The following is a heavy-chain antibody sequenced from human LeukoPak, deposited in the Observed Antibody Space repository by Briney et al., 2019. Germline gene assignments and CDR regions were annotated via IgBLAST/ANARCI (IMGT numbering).Heavy chain of an antibody. CDR2: ISYDGSNK. D-gene: IGHD2-15*01. CDR3: ARDLDIVVVVAAKGDNNWFDP. Sequence: GGSLRLSCAASGFIFSSYGMHWVRQAPGKGLEGMAVISYDGSNKYDADSVKGRFTISRDNSKNTLYLQMNSLRAEDTAVYYCARDLDIVVVVAAKGDNNWFDPWGQGTLVTVSS. V-gene: IGHV3-30*03. CDR1: GFIFSSYG. J-gene: IGHJ5*02.